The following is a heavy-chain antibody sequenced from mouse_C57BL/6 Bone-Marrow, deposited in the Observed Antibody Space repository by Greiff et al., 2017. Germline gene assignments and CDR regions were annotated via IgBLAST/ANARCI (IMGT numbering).Heavy chain of an antibody. V-gene: IGHV1-77*01. CDR1: GYTFTDYV. CDR2: IYPGSGST. J-gene: IGHJ3*01. Sequence: VQLQQSGPELVKPGASVKMSCKTSGYTFTDYVISWVKQRTGQGLEWIGEIYPGSGSTYYNEKFKGKATLTADKSSNTASMQLSSLTSEDSAVYFCASGPLYDPWFAYWGQGTLVTVSA. D-gene: IGHD2-3*01. CDR3: ASGPLYDPWFAY.